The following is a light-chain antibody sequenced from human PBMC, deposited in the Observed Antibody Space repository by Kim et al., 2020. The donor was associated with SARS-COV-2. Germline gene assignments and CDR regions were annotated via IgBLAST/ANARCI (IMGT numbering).Light chain of an antibody. Sequence: DIQMTQSPSSVSASVGDRVTITCRASQDISRYLNWYQQKPGKAPKLLIYTASSLQSGVPSRFTGSGSGTDFTLTISSLQPEDFATYYCQQTYSASRTFGQGTKVDIK. CDR1: QDISRY. J-gene: IGKJ1*01. CDR3: QQTYSASRT. CDR2: TAS. V-gene: IGKV1-39*01.